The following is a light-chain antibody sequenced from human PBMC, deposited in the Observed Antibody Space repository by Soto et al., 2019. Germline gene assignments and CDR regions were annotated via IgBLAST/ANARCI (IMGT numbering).Light chain of an antibody. CDR1: QSVTDW. J-gene: IGKJ2*02. Sequence: DIQLTQSPYTLSASVGDRVTITCRASQSVTDWLARYQQKPGKAPKLLIYDASSLQSGVPSRFSGSGSGTEFSLTISSLQPDDFATYYCQQYYRSCTFGQGTKVEIK. CDR2: DAS. CDR3: QQYYRSCT. V-gene: IGKV1-5*01.